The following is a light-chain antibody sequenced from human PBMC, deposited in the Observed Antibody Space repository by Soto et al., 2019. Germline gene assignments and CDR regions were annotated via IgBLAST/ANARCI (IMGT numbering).Light chain of an antibody. J-gene: IGKJ1*01. Sequence: QVTHSPSSLSASIGDRVTITCRASQSISSYLNWYQQKPGKAPKFLIYKASDLESGVPSRFSGSGSGTDFTLAISSLQPEDSATYYCLQDINYPWRFAQGTNVDI. CDR2: KAS. CDR3: LQDINYPWR. CDR1: QSISSY. V-gene: IGKV1-6*01.